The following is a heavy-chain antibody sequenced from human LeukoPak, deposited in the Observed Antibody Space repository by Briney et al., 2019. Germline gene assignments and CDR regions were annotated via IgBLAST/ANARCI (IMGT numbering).Heavy chain of an antibody. D-gene: IGHD2-21*02. J-gene: IGHJ5*01. CDR1: GYTFTDYY. CDR2: INPNSADT. CDR3: ARLPHCGSDCYPNWFDS. Sequence: ASVKVSCQASGYTFTDYYVHWVRQAPGQGLEWMGWINPNSADTSYAQKFRGRVIMTRDTSINTAYVVLSGLKSDDTAVYYCARLPHCGSDCYPNWFDSWGQGTLVTVSS. V-gene: IGHV1-2*02.